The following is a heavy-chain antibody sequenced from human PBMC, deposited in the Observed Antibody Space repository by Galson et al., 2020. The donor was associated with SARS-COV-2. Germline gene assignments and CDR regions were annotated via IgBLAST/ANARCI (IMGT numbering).Heavy chain of an antibody. CDR1: GFTFSDYW. CDR3: ARSLWQHLYDS. V-gene: IGHV3-7*03. CDR2: INKDGSYR. J-gene: IGHJ4*02. Sequence: GESLKISCAASGFTFSDYWMSWVRQAPGKGLEWVATINKDGSYRYSLDSVKGRFTISRDNAKDSLYLQMNSLSGDDTAVYYCARSLWQHLYDSWGQGTLVTVSS. D-gene: IGHD6-13*01.